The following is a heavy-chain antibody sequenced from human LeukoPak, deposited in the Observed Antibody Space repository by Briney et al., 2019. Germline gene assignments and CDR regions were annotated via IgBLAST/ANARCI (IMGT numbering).Heavy chain of an antibody. J-gene: IGHJ4*02. D-gene: IGHD6-13*01. CDR2: INDDGSIT. V-gene: IGHV3-74*01. CDR3: ARGYQQPGY. CDR1: GFTFSDDW. Sequence: GGSLRLSCAASGFTFSDDWMHWVRQAPGKGLVWVARINDDGSITTYAESVRGRFTISRDNAKRTLYLQMSSLRAEDTAVYYCARGYQQPGYWGQGTLVTVSS.